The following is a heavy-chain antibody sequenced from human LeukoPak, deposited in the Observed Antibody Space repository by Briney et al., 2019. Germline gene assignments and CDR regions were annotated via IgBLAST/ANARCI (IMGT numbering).Heavy chain of an antibody. CDR2: INPNSGGT. CDR3: ARGSEPLRGYNSGPFDY. CDR1: GYTFTSYY. V-gene: IGHV1-2*02. Sequence: ASVKVSCKASGYTFTSYYMHWVRQAPGQGLEWMGWINPNSGGTNYAQKFQGRVTMTRDTSISTAYMELSRLRSDDTAVYYCARGSEPLRGYNSGPFDYWGQGTLVTVSS. J-gene: IGHJ4*02. D-gene: IGHD5-24*01.